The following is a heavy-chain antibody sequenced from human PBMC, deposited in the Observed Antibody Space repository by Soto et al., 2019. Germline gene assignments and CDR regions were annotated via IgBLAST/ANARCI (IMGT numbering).Heavy chain of an antibody. Sequence: GGSLRLSCAASGFTFSSYEINWVRQAPGKGLEWVSYISSSGSTIYYADSVKGRFTISRDNAKNSLYLQMNSLRAEDTAVYYCARDGRGPAAIDYGMDVWGQGTTVTVSS. CDR2: ISSSGSTI. J-gene: IGHJ6*02. V-gene: IGHV3-48*03. D-gene: IGHD2-2*01. CDR3: ARDGRGPAAIDYGMDV. CDR1: GFTFSSYE.